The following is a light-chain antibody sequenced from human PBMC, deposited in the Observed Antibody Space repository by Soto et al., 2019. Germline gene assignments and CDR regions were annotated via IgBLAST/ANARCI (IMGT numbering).Light chain of an antibody. J-gene: IGKJ2*01. CDR2: GAS. Sequence: VLTQSPGTLSLSPGERATLSCRASQSVSRYLVWYQQKPGQAPRLLIYGASSRASGIPDRFSGSGSGTDFTLTINRLGPEDSAVYYCQQYGFSSYTFGQGTNLEMK. CDR3: QQYGFSSYT. CDR1: QSVSRY. V-gene: IGKV3-20*01.